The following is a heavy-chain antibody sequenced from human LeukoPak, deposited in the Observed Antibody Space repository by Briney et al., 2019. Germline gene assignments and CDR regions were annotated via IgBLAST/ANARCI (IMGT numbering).Heavy chain of an antibody. CDR1: GYTFTNYW. CDR2: IHPGDSDT. J-gene: IGHJ5*02. V-gene: IGHV5-51*01. Sequence: GESLKISCKGSGYTFTNYWIGWVRQMPGKGLEWMGIIHPGDSDTRYSPSFQGQVTISADKSISTAYLQWSSLKASDTAMYYCARHISHSKNRNIFGWFDPWGQGTLVTVSS. D-gene: IGHD3-10*01. CDR3: ARHISHSKNRNIFGWFDP.